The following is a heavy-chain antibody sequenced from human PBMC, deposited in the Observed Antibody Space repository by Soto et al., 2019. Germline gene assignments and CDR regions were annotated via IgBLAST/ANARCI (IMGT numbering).Heavy chain of an antibody. CDR3: AASYGSGYRAFDY. D-gene: IGHD3-10*01. CDR1: GDTFSFYT. V-gene: IGHV1-69*02. J-gene: IGHJ4*02. Sequence: QVQLVQSGTEVKKPGSSVKVSCKASGDTFSFYTINWVRQAPGLGLEWVGRINPIVSMSNYAQKFQGRVSMTADKSTSQAYMELSSLRSDDTAMYFCAASYGSGYRAFDYWGQGALVIVSS. CDR2: INPIVSMS.